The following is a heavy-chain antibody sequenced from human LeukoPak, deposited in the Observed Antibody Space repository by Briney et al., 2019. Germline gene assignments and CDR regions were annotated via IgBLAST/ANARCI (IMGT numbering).Heavy chain of an antibody. Sequence: GGSLRLSCAASGFTFDDYGMSWVRQAPGKGLEWVSGINWNGGSTGYADSVKGRFTIPRDNAKNSLYLQMNSLRAEDTALYYCARSDHYYGSGSYAYYMDVWGKGTTVTVSS. CDR2: INWNGGST. D-gene: IGHD3-10*01. J-gene: IGHJ6*03. V-gene: IGHV3-20*04. CDR3: ARSDHYYGSGSYAYYMDV. CDR1: GFTFDDYG.